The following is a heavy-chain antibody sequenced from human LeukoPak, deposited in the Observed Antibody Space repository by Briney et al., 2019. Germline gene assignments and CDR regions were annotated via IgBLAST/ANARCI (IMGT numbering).Heavy chain of an antibody. J-gene: IGHJ4*02. D-gene: IGHD1-1*01. CDR2: ISGSGGST. Sequence: GGSLRLSCAASGFTFSSYAMSWVRQAPGKGLEWVSAISGSGGSTYYADSVKGRFTISRDNSKNTLYLQMNSLRAEDTAVYYCARVTTGTVGAYYFDYWGQGTLVTVSS. CDR1: GFTFSSYA. V-gene: IGHV3-23*01. CDR3: ARVTTGTVGAYYFDY.